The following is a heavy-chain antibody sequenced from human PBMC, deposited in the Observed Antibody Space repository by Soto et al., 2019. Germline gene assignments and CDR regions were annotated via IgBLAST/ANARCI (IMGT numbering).Heavy chain of an antibody. CDR3: VRGRGYTFQNFFDL. Sequence: WTWIRQHPEKGLEWLGNIDHSGTTYYKPSLRSRLSISLDASQNEFSLQVTSMTAADTAVYFCVRGRGYTFQNFFDLWGQGSLVTVSS. CDR2: IDHSGTT. D-gene: IGHD5-18*01. V-gene: IGHV4-31*02. J-gene: IGHJ5*02.